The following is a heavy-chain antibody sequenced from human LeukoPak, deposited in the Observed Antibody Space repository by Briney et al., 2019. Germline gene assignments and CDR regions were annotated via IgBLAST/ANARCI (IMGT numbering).Heavy chain of an antibody. CDR2: IYYSGST. D-gene: IGHD5-12*01. J-gene: IGHJ4*02. V-gene: IGHV4-59*12. CDR3: AISYRDTFDY. CDR1: GGSINNYY. Sequence: SETLSLTCTVSGGSINNYYWSWIRQPPGKGLEWIGYIYYSGSTNYNPSLKSRVTISVDTSKNQFSLKLSSVTAADTAVYYCAISYRDTFDYWGQGTLVTVSS.